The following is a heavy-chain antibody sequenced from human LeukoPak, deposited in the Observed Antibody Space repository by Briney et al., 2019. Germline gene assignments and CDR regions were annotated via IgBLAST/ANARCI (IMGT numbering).Heavy chain of an antibody. CDR2: IYYTGST. CDR3: ARGPNYVWGSYRYFDY. V-gene: IGHV4-30-4*01. D-gene: IGHD3-16*02. CDR1: AVSISRGDYY. J-gene: IGHJ4*02. Sequence: SETLSLTCTVSAVSISRGDYYWSWIRQSPGKGLEWIGYIYYTGSTSYNPSLKSRITISVDTSKNQFSLRLSSVTAADTAVYYCARGPNYVWGSYRYFDYWGQGTLVTVSS.